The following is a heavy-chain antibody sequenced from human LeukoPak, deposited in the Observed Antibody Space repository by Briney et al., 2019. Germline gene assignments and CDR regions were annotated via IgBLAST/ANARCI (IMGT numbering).Heavy chain of an antibody. D-gene: IGHD3-10*01. CDR3: ARGPMVRGLYNWFDP. CDR1: GYSFTSYW. J-gene: IGHJ5*02. CDR2: IYPGDSDT. V-gene: IGHV5-51*01. Sequence: GESLKISCKGSGYSFTSYWIGWVRPMPGKGLEWMGIIYPGDSDTRYSPSFQGRVTISADKSISTAYLQWSSLKASDTTMYYCARGPMVRGLYNWFDPWGQGTLVTVSS.